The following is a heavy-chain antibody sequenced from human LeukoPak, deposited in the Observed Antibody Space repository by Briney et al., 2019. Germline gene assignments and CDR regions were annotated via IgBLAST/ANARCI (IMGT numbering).Heavy chain of an antibody. V-gene: IGHV3-74*01. Sequence: GGSLRLSCAASGSTFRTYWMSWVRQAPGKGLVWVSRIESDGSSTSYADSVKGRFTISRDNAANTLYLQMNSLRAEDTAVYYCVGLGENYWGQGTLVTVSS. J-gene: IGHJ4*02. CDR1: GSTFRTYW. CDR3: VGLGENY. D-gene: IGHD3-10*01. CDR2: IESDGSST.